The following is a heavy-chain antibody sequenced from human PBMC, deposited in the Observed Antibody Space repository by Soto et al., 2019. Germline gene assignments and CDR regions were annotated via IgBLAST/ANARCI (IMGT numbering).Heavy chain of an antibody. V-gene: IGHV3-48*04. J-gene: IGHJ6*03. CDR3: SRRSALKGAGSYYPYFYYYMDV. CDR1: GFTFSDYS. Sequence: GGSLRLSCAASGFTFSDYSMNWVRQAPGKGLEWISHISTSGTTIFYADSVKGRFTISRDNAKNSLFLHMNSLRAEDTAIYYCSRRSALKGAGSYYPYFYYYMDVWGKGTTVTVSS. D-gene: IGHD3-10*01. CDR2: ISTSGTTI.